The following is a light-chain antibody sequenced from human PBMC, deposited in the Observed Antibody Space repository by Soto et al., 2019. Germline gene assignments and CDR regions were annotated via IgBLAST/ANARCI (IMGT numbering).Light chain of an antibody. CDR2: DAS. J-gene: IGKJ2*01. CDR3: QQYDTSPVT. Sequence: EVALTQSPVALSLSPGERATLSCRASQTIRNFLAWYQQKPGQAPRLLIYDASTRATGIPPRFSGSGSGTDFTLTISSLEPEDFGIYYCQQYDTSPVTFGQGTNLEI. V-gene: IGKV3-11*01. CDR1: QTIRNF.